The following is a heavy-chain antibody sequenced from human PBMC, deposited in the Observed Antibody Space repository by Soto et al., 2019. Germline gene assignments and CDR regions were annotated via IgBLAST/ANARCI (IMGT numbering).Heavy chain of an antibody. J-gene: IGHJ6*02. V-gene: IGHV1-46*01. Sequence: QVQLVQSGAEVKKPGASVKVSCKASGYTFTSYYMHWVRQAPGQGLEWMGIINPSGGSTSYAQKFQGRVTMTRDTSTSTVYMELSRLRSEDTAVYYCARRWNDYYGMDVCGQGTTVTVSS. CDR1: GYTFTSYY. CDR2: INPSGGST. D-gene: IGHD1-1*01. CDR3: ARRWNDYYGMDV.